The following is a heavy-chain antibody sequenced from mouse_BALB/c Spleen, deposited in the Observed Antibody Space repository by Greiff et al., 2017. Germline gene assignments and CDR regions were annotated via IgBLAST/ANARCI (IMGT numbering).Heavy chain of an antibody. J-gene: IGHJ4*01. CDR3: ARSLPTMIIAMDY. V-gene: IGHV5-17*02. CDR1: GFTFSSFG. D-gene: IGHD2-4*01. Sequence: EVKLVESGGGLVQPGGSRKLSCAASGFTFSSFGMHWVRQAPEKGLEWVAYISSGSSTIYYADTVKGRFTISRDNPKNTLFLQMTSLRSEDTAMYYCARSLPTMIIAMDYWGQGTSVTVSS. CDR2: ISSGSSTI.